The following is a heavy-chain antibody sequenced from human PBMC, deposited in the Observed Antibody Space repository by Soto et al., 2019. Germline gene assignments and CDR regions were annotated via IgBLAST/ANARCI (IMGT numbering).Heavy chain of an antibody. Sequence: QVQLVQSGAEVKKPGSSVKVSCKASGGTFSSYTISWVRQAPGQGLEWMGRIIPILGIANYAQKFKGRVTITADKSTSTAYMELSSLRSEDTAVYYCAREVQLERLSYYGMDVWGQGTTVTVSS. CDR3: AREVQLERLSYYGMDV. J-gene: IGHJ6*02. CDR2: IIPILGIA. D-gene: IGHD1-1*01. CDR1: GGTFSSYT. V-gene: IGHV1-69*08.